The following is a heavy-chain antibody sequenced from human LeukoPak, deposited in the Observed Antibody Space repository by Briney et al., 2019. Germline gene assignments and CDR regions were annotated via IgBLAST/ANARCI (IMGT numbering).Heavy chain of an antibody. Sequence: PSETLSLTCAVYGGSFSGYYWSWIRQPPGKGLEWIGEINHSGSTNYNPSLKSRVTISVDTSKNQFSLKLSSVTAADTAVYYCARVRSYYGSGSYSYNWFDPWGQGTLVTVSS. CDR2: INHSGST. V-gene: IGHV4-34*01. D-gene: IGHD3-10*01. CDR3: ARVRSYYGSGSYSYNWFDP. CDR1: GGSFSGYY. J-gene: IGHJ5*02.